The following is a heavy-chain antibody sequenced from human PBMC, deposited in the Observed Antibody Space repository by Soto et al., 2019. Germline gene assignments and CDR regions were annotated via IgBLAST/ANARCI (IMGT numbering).Heavy chain of an antibody. Sequence: QVQLQESGPGLVKPSQTLSLTCTVSGGSIGSGGYYWSWIRQHPGKGLEWIGYIYYSGSTYYNPSLKSRVTISVDTSKNQISLKLSSVTAADTAVYYCARIPPGSWYQGGRDYWGQGTLVTVSS. CDR2: IYYSGST. J-gene: IGHJ4*02. D-gene: IGHD6-13*01. CDR3: ARIPPGSWYQGGRDY. V-gene: IGHV4-31*03. CDR1: GGSIGSGGYY.